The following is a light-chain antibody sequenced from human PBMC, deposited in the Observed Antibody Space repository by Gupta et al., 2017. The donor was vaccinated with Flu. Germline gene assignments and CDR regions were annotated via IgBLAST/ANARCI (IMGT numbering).Light chain of an antibody. Sequence: EIVLTQSPATLSLSPGERTTLSCRASQTFPNFLAWYQHKPGQAPRLLIYDISKRATGIPARFSGNGSGTDFFLTINSLAPEDSAGYDCELSSAFGGGTTVEIK. CDR2: DIS. J-gene: IGKJ4*01. CDR3: ELSSA. V-gene: IGKV3-11*01. CDR1: QTFPNF.